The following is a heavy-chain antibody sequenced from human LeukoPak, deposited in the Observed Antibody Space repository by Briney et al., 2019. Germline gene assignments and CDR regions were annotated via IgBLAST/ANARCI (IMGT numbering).Heavy chain of an antibody. CDR3: ARYVRGAYYFDY. Sequence: GGSLRLSCAASGFTFSNAWMSWVRQAPGKGLEWVGRIKSKTDGGTTDYAAPVKGRFTISRDDSKNTLYLQMNSLRAEDTAVYYCARYVRGAYYFDYWGQGTLVTVSS. V-gene: IGHV3-15*01. CDR2: IKSKTDGGTT. CDR1: GFTFSNAW. J-gene: IGHJ4*02. D-gene: IGHD3-10*01.